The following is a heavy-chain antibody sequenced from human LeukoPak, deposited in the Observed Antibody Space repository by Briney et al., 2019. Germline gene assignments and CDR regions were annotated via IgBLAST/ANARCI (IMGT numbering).Heavy chain of an antibody. J-gene: IGHJ4*02. D-gene: IGHD5-12*01. Sequence: GRSLRPSCAASGFTFSSYAMHWVRQAPGKGLEWVAVISYDGSNKYYADSVKGRFTISRDNSKNTLYLQMNSLRAEDTAVYYCARDYSGYDVFFLGYWGQGTLVTVSS. V-gene: IGHV3-30*04. CDR3: ARDYSGYDVFFLGY. CDR2: ISYDGSNK. CDR1: GFTFSSYA.